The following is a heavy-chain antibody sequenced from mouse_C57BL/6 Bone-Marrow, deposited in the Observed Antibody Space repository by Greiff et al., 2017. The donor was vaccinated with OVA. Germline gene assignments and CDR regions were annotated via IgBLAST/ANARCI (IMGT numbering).Heavy chain of an antibody. CDR2: IHPNSGST. CDR1: GYTFTSYW. CDR3: ARNLIYYYGSGAY. D-gene: IGHD1-1*01. Sequence: VQLQQPGAELVKPGASVKLSCKASGYTFTSYWMHWVKPRPGQGLEWIGMIHPNSGSTNYNEKFKSKATLTVDKSSSTAYMQLSSLTSEDSAVYYCARNLIYYYGSGAYWGQGTLVTVSA. V-gene: IGHV1-64*01. J-gene: IGHJ3*01.